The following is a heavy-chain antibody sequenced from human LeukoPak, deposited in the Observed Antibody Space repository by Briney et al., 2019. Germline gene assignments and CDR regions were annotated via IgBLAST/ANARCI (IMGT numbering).Heavy chain of an antibody. D-gene: IGHD2-15*01. CDR3: AKVGIVVEVAATHFDY. Sequence: PGGSLRLSCAASGFTFSSYWMSWVRLAPGKGLEWVANIKQDGSAKFYVESVKGRFTISRDNAKKSLYLQMNSLRAEDTAVYYCAKVGIVVEVAATHFDYWGQGTLVTVSS. V-gene: IGHV3-7*01. CDR1: GFTFSSYW. CDR2: IKQDGSAK. J-gene: IGHJ4*02.